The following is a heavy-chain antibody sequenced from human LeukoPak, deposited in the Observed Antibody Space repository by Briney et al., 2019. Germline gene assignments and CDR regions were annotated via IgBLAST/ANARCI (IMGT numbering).Heavy chain of an antibody. Sequence: ASVKVSCKASGYTFTSYGISWVRQAPGQGLEWMGWISAYNGNTNYAQKLQGRVTMTTDTSTSTAYMELRSLRSEDTAVYYCARDVGIAAAGTSWFDPWGQGTLVTVSS. D-gene: IGHD6-13*01. CDR2: ISAYNGNT. CDR1: GYTFTSYG. CDR3: ARDVGIAAAGTSWFDP. V-gene: IGHV1-18*01. J-gene: IGHJ5*02.